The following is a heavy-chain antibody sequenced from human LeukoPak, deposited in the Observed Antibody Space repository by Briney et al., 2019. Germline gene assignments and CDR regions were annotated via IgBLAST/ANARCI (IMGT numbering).Heavy chain of an antibody. CDR2: INPSGGST. CDR1: GYTFTSYY. J-gene: IGHJ1*01. D-gene: IGHD6-19*01. V-gene: IGHV1-46*01. Sequence: GASVKVSCKAPGYTFTSYYMHWVRQAPGQGLEWMGIINPSGGSTSYAQKLQGRVTMTTDTSTSTAYMQLRSLRSDDPAVYYCARDMGSGWYWDEYFQQWGQGTLVTVSS. CDR3: ARDMGSGWYWDEYFQQ.